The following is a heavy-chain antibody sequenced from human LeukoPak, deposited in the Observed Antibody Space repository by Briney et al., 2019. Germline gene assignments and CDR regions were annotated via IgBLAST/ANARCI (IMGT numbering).Heavy chain of an antibody. J-gene: IGHJ1*01. CDR1: GFTLSDYY. V-gene: IGHV3-11*01. D-gene: IGHD6-25*01. CDR3: ASAGIAAGTFQH. Sequence: GGSLRLSRAASGFTLSDYYMSWIRQAPGKGLEWVSYISSSGSTIYYADSVKGRFTISRDNAKSSLYLQMNSLRAEGTAVYYCASAGIAAGTFQHWGQGTLVTVSS. CDR2: ISSSGSTI.